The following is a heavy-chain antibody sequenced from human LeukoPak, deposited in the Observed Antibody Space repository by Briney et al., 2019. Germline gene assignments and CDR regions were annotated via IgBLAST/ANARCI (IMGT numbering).Heavy chain of an antibody. Sequence: PSETLSLTCTVSSGSIRNSHYYWGWIRQPPGKGLEWIGTVSYSGTTYYNPSLKSRLTISVDTSKNQFSLNLISLTAADTAVYYCVRGSRLGGSFTWGQGTLVTVSS. CDR1: SGSIRNSHYY. CDR3: VRGSRLGGSFT. V-gene: IGHV4-39*07. CDR2: VSYSGTT. J-gene: IGHJ4*02. D-gene: IGHD3-10*01.